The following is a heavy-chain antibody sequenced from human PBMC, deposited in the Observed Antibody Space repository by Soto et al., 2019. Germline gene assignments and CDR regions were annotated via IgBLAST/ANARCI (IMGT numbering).Heavy chain of an antibody. Sequence: ASVKVSCKASGYTFTSYGISWVRQAPGQGLEWMGWISAYNGNTNYAQKLQGRVTMTTDTSTSTAYMELRSLRSDDTAVYYCARDADDYGGNAPLPQNDYWGQGTLVTVSS. CDR3: ARDADDYGGNAPLPQNDY. V-gene: IGHV1-18*01. CDR1: GYTFTSYG. J-gene: IGHJ4*02. CDR2: ISAYNGNT. D-gene: IGHD4-17*01.